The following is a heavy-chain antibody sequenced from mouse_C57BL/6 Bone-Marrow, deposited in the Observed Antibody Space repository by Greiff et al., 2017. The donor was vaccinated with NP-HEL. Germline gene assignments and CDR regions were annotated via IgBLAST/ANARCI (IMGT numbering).Heavy chain of an antibody. D-gene: IGHD2-1*01. CDR2: IHPNSGST. J-gene: IGHJ3*01. CDR3: ARSLLSWFAY. CDR1: GYTFTSYW. Sequence: QVQLQQPGAELVKPGASVKLSCKASGYTFTSYWMHWVKQRPGQGLEWIGMIHPNSGSTNYNEKFKSKATLTVDKSSCTAYMQLSSLTSEDSAVYYCARSLLSWFAYWGQGTLVTVSA. V-gene: IGHV1-64*01.